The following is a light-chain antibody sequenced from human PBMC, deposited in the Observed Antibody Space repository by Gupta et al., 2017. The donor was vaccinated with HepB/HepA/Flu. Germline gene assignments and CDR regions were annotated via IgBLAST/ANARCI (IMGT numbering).Light chain of an antibody. Sequence: AIRMTQSPSSFSASTGDRVTITCRASQGISSYLAWYQQKPGKAPKLLIYAASTLHSGVPSRFSGSGSGTDFTLTISRLQSEDFAIYYCQQYNSYPPAFGQGTKLEIK. CDR1: QGISSY. CDR2: AAS. J-gene: IGKJ2*01. V-gene: IGKV1-8*01. CDR3: QQYNSYPPA.